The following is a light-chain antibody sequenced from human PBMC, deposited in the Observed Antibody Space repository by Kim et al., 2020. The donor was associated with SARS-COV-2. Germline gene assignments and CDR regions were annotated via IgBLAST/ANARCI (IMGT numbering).Light chain of an antibody. CDR1: NSDIGGYKY. V-gene: IGLV2-8*01. CDR3: SSFAGRNTFGV. Sequence: SALTQPPSASGSPGQSVTITCTGTNSDIGGYKYVSWYQQHPGKAPRLMIFEVNKRPSGVPDRFSGSKSGNTASLTVSGLQAEDEADYYCSSFAGRNTFGVFGGGTQLTVL. CDR2: EVN. J-gene: IGLJ3*02.